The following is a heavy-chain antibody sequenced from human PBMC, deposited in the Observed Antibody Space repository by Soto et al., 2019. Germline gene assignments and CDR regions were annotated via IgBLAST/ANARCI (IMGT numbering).Heavy chain of an antibody. V-gene: IGHV3-23*01. CDR2: ISGSGGST. CDR3: AKVPVYSGYDFDY. J-gene: IGHJ4*02. D-gene: IGHD5-12*01. CDR1: GYTLRSSA. Sequence: CSMGISSAASGYTLRSSAMSWARKDPGKGLEWVSAISGSGGSTYYADSVKGRFTISRDNSKNTLYLQMNSLRAEDTAVYYCAKVPVYSGYDFDYWGQGTLVTVSS.